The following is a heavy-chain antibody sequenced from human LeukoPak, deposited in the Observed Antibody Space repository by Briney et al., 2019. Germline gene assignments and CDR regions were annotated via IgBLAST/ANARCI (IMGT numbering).Heavy chain of an antibody. Sequence: SETLSLTCTVSGGSISGYYWSWIRQPPGKGLEWIGYIYYTGNTNYNPSLKSRVTISVDTSQNQFSLKVSSVTAADTAVYYCVRSKSGTYGWFDPWGQGTLVTVSS. D-gene: IGHD4-17*01. CDR1: GGSISGYY. CDR3: VRSKSGTYGWFDP. V-gene: IGHV4-59*13. J-gene: IGHJ5*02. CDR2: IYYTGNT.